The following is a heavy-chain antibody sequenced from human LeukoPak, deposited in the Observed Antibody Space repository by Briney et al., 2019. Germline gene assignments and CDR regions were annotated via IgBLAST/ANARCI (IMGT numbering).Heavy chain of an antibody. V-gene: IGHV1-69*01. Sequence: ASVKVSCKASGGTFSSYAISWVRQAPGQGLEWMGGIIPIFGTANYAQKFQGRVTITADESTSTAYMELSSLRSEDTAVYYCARGSQYYYDSSGLSDYWGQGTLVTVSS. J-gene: IGHJ4*02. CDR3: ARGSQYYYDSSGLSDY. D-gene: IGHD3-22*01. CDR2: IIPIFGTA. CDR1: GGTFSSYA.